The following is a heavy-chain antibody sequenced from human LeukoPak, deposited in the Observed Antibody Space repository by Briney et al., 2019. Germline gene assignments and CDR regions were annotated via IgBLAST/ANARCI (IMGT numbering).Heavy chain of an antibody. V-gene: IGHV3-48*03. CDR2: ISGSGDTI. Sequence: PGGSLRLSCPASGFNFRSYEMNWVRQAPGKGLEWLSYISGSGDTIYYADSVKGRFTISRDNAKNSLSLQMNSLRAEDTAIYYCAGDSFFDGNYRADYFDCWGQGTLVTVSS. CDR1: GFNFRSYE. CDR3: AGDSFFDGNYRADYFDC. D-gene: IGHD4-11*01. J-gene: IGHJ4*02.